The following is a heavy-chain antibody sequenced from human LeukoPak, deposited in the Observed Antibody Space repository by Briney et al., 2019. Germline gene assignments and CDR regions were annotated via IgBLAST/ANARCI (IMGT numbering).Heavy chain of an antibody. Sequence: ASVKVSCKASGYAFTNYGITWVRQAPGQGLEWMGWISAYNGITNYAQKLQGRVTMTTDTSTSTAYMELRSLRSDDTAVYYCARSGDSSSWYALDYWGQGTLVTVSS. CDR1: GYAFTNYG. J-gene: IGHJ4*02. CDR2: ISAYNGIT. D-gene: IGHD6-13*01. CDR3: ARSGDSSSWYALDY. V-gene: IGHV1-18*01.